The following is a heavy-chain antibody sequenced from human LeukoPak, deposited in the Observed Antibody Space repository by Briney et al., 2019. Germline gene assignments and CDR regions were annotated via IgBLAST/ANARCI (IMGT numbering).Heavy chain of an antibody. CDR1: GGSFSGHY. Sequence: PSETLSLTCAVYGGSFSGHYWSWIRQPPGKGLEWIGEINHSGSTNYNPSLKSRVTISVDTSKNQFSLKLSSVTAADTAVYYCARGPRYYDILTGYRTWYFDLWGRGPPVTVSS. J-gene: IGHJ2*01. CDR3: ARGPRYYDILTGYRTWYFDL. V-gene: IGHV4-34*01. CDR2: INHSGST. D-gene: IGHD3-9*01.